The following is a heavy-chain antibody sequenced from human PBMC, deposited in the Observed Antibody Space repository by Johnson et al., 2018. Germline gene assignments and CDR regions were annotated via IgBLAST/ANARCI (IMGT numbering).Heavy chain of an antibody. Sequence: VQLQESGGGLIQPGGSXRLSCAASGFTVSSNYLSWVRQAPGKGLEWVSVIYRGGRTYYADSGKCRFNVSRDNAKNSLYLQMNSLRPEDTAVYYCARLLGAFDVWGQGTMVTVSS. V-gene: IGHV3-53*01. D-gene: IGHD6-25*01. J-gene: IGHJ3*01. CDR1: GFTVSSNY. CDR2: IYRGGRT. CDR3: ARLLGAFDV.